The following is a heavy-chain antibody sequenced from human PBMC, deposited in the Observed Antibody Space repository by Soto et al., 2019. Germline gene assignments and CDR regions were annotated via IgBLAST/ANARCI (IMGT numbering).Heavy chain of an antibody. CDR3: ARVIRPLYYFDY. CDR2: ISYDGSNK. Sequence: EGSLRLSCAASGFTFSSYAMLWVRQAPGKGLEWVAVISYDGSNKYYADSVKGRFTISRDNSKNTLYLQMNSLRAEDTAVYYCARVIRPLYYFDYWGQGTLVTVSS. D-gene: IGHD1-1*01. J-gene: IGHJ4*02. V-gene: IGHV3-30-3*01. CDR1: GFTFSSYA.